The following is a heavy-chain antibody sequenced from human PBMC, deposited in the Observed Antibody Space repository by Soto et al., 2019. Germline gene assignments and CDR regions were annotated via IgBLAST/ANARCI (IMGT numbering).Heavy chain of an antibody. V-gene: IGHV5-51*01. CDR1: GYSFTSYW. D-gene: IGHD1-1*01. CDR2: IYPGDSDT. Sequence: GESLKISCKGSGYSFTSYWIGWVRQMPGKGLEWMGIIYPGDSDTRYSPSFQGQVTISADKSISTAYLQWSSLKASDTAMYYCARQGTHYYYFHGMDVWGQGTTVTVSS. CDR3: ARQGTHYYYFHGMDV. J-gene: IGHJ6*02.